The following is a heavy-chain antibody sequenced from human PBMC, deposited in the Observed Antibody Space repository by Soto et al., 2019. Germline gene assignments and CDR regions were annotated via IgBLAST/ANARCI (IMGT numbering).Heavy chain of an antibody. CDR3: ARAAVAGTRVDY. V-gene: IGHV4-34*01. J-gene: IGHJ4*02. CDR1: GGSFSGYY. D-gene: IGHD6-19*01. Sequence: QVQLQQWGAGLLKPSETLSLTCAVYGGSFSGYYWSWIRQPPGKGLEWIGEINHSGSTNYNPSLKSRVTISVDTSKNQFSLKLSSVTAADTAVYYCARAAVAGTRVDYWGQRTLVTVSS. CDR2: INHSGST.